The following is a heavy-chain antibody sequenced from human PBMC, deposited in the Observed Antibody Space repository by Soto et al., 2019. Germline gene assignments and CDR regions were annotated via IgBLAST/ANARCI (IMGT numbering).Heavy chain of an antibody. CDR1: GGTFSSLD. D-gene: IGHD3-22*01. CDR2: IIPIYETT. CDR3: ARALLSHSYDSGGYDSSFHAMDF. Sequence: SVKVSCKASGGTFSSLDINWVRQAPGQGLELMGGIIPIYETTNYAQIFQGRVSIVADKSTSTAYMELSRLRSEDTAVYYCARALLSHSYDSGGYDSSFHAMDFWGKGIPLTVYS. J-gene: IGHJ6*03. V-gene: IGHV1-69*06.